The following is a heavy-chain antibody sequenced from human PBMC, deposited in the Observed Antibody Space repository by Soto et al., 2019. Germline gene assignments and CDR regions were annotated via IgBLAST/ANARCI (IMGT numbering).Heavy chain of an antibody. CDR1: GGTFSSYA. CDR2: IIPIFGTA. Sequence: QVQLVQSGAEVKKPGSSVKVSCKASGGTFSSYAISWVRQAPGQGLEWMGGIIPIFGTANYAQKFQGRVTITADKSTSTAYMELSSLRSEDTAVYYCARDLGHGSGWRRLVYYYYGMDVWGQGTTVTVSS. J-gene: IGHJ6*02. D-gene: IGHD6-19*01. V-gene: IGHV1-69*06. CDR3: ARDLGHGSGWRRLVYYYYGMDV.